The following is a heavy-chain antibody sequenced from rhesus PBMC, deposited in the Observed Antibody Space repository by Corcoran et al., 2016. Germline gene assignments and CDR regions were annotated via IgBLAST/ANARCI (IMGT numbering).Heavy chain of an antibody. D-gene: IGHD4-29*01. CDR1: GYSISSGYG. CDR2: IGGERGRP. J-gene: IGHJ4*01. V-gene: IGHV4-127*01. Sequence: QVQLKESGPGLVKPSETLSLTCAVSGYSISSGYGWSWIRQPPGKGLGWIGYIGGERGRPNYNPPRKSGVTFSKDTSKNQVSLKLSSVTAADTAVYYCARESTAAGFDYWGQGVLVTVSS. CDR3: ARESTAAGFDY.